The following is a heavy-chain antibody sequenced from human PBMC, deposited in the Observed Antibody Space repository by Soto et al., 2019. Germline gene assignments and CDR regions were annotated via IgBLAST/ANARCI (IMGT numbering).Heavy chain of an antibody. J-gene: IGHJ3*02. V-gene: IGHV3-21*01. CDR2: IRSSSSYI. Sequence: GGALRISVATFGFNFRNYRMNWGRQARGKGLELVSSIRSSSSYIYYADSVKGRFTISRDNAKNSLYLQMNSLRAEDTAVYYCARDRSSWDDAFDIWGQGTMVTVSS. CDR3: ARDRSSWDDAFDI. D-gene: IGHD2-15*01. CDR1: GFNFRNYR.